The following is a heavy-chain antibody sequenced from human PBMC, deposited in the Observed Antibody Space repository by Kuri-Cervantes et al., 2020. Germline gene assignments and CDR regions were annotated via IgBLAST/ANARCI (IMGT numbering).Heavy chain of an antibody. CDR1: GYTFTSYY. CDR2: INPSGGST. CDR3: ASIVVVPAANDWFDP. Sequence: ASVKVSCRASGYTFTSYYMHWVRQAPGQGLEWMGIINPSGGSTIYAQKFQGRVTMTEDTSTDTAYMELSSLRSEDTAVYYCASIVVVPAANDWFDPWGQGTLVTVSS. D-gene: IGHD2-2*01. J-gene: IGHJ5*02. V-gene: IGHV1-46*01.